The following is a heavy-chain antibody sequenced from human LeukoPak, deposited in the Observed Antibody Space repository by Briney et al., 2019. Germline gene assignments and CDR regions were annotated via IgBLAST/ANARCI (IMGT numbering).Heavy chain of an antibody. J-gene: IGHJ4*02. D-gene: IGHD3-9*01. CDR2: IRYDGSNK. CDR1: GFTFSSYG. CDR3: AKDVNTYYDILTGPGD. V-gene: IGHV3-30*02. Sequence: GGSLRLSCAASGFTFSSYGMHWVRQAPGKGLEWVAFIRYDGSNKYYADSVKGRFTISRDNSKNTLYLQMNSLRAEDTAVYYCAKDVNTYYDILTGPGDWGQGTLVTVSS.